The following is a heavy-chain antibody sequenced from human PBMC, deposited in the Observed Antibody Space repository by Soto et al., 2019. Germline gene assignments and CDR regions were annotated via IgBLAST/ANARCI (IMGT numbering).Heavy chain of an antibody. CDR2: ISGSGSTT. D-gene: IGHD5-18*01. V-gene: IGHV3-11*01. J-gene: IGHJ6*02. Sequence: GGSLRLSCTASGFTFSDYYMSWIRQAPGKGLEWLAYISGSGSTTYYTDSVKGRFAISRDNARTSLYLQINRLSVEDSAVYYCARDGTAMVKKGVYYGMDVWGHGTPVTLSS. CDR1: GFTFSDYY. CDR3: ARDGTAMVKKGVYYGMDV.